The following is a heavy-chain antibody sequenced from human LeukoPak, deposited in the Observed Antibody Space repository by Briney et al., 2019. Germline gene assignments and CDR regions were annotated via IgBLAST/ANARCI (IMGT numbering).Heavy chain of an antibody. CDR1: GFTFSTYG. J-gene: IGHJ4*02. V-gene: IGHV3-74*01. Sequence: PEGSLRLSCAASGFTFSTYGMHWVRQAPGKGLVWVSRINSDESSTTYADSVKGRFTISRDNAKNTLYLQMNSLRAEDTAVYYCAKSRRAYCSGGSCFGLWDYWGQGTLVTVSS. D-gene: IGHD2-15*01. CDR2: INSDESST. CDR3: AKSRRAYCSGGSCFGLWDY.